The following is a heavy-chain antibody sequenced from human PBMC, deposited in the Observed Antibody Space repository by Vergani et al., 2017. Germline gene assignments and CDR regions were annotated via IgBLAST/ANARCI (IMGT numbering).Heavy chain of an antibody. CDR3: ARGKGGYSYGYGPDGDYATGRRGGMDV. D-gene: IGHD5-18*01. J-gene: IGHJ6*02. CDR2: INHSGST. V-gene: IGHV4-4*02. Sequence: QVQLQESGPGLVKPSGTLSLTCAVSGGSISSSNWWSWVRQPPGKGLEWIGEINHSGSTNYNPSLKSRVTISVDTSKNQFSLKLSSVTAADTAVYYCARGKGGYSYGYGPDGDYATGRRGGMDVWGQGTTVTVSS. CDR1: GGSISSSNW.